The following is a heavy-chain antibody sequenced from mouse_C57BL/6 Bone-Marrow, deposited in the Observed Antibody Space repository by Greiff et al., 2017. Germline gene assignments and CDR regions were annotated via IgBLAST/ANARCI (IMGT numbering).Heavy chain of an antibody. CDR3: ARDGSSLWYFDV. J-gene: IGHJ1*03. CDR2: IDPSDSYT. D-gene: IGHD1-1*01. Sequence: VQLQQPGAELVKPGASVKLSCKASGYTITSYWMQWVKQRPGQGLEWIGWIDPSDSYTNYNPKFKGKATLTVDPSSNTAYMQLSSLTSEVSAFYCLARDGSSLWYFDVWGTGTTVTVSA. CDR1: GYTITSYW. V-gene: IGHV1-50*01.